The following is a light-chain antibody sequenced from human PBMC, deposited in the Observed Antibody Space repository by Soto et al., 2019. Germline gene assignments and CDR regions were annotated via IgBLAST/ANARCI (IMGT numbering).Light chain of an antibody. Sequence: EIVLTQSPGTRSLSPGQGATLSCRASQSVSSAYLAWDQQKPGQARRLLIYGASSSAIGIADRFSGSGYGTDFTLTISRLEPEDCSVYYFQQYGGSITFGQGTRLEI. CDR1: QSVSSAY. J-gene: IGKJ5*01. CDR3: QQYGGSIT. V-gene: IGKV3-20*01. CDR2: GAS.